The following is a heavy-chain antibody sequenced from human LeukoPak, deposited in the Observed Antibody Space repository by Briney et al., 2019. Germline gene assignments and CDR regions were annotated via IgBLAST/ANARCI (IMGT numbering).Heavy chain of an antibody. V-gene: IGHV4-31*03. D-gene: IGHD2-2*01. CDR3: AIYGASSYLGY. CDR1: GGSISSGGYY. Sequence: SQTLSLTCTVSGGSISSGGYYWSWIRQPPGKGLEWIGFTYNSRNTHYNPSLKSRVTISVDTSKNQFSLKLSSVNDGDTAVYYCAIYGASSYLGYWGQGTLVTV. J-gene: IGHJ4*02. CDR2: TYNSRNT.